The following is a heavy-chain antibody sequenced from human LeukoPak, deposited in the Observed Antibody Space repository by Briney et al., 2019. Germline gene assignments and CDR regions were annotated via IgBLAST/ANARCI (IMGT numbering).Heavy chain of an antibody. CDR2: MNPNSANT. J-gene: IGHJ3*02. V-gene: IGHV1-8*01. Sequence: GASVKVSCKASGYTFISYDINWVRQAAGQGLEWMGWMNPNSANTGYAEKFQGRVTMTRDNPMSTAYMELSGLRPEDTAVYYCARARTDLESGDLSYAFEIWGQGTMITVSS. D-gene: IGHD1-1*01. CDR3: ARARTDLESGDLSYAFEI. CDR1: GYTFISYD.